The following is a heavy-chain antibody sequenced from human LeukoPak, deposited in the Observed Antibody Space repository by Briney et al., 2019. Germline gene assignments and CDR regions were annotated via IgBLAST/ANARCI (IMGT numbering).Heavy chain of an antibody. D-gene: IGHD3-22*01. Sequence: ASVKVSCKASGYTFTSYYMHWVRQAPGQGLEWMGIINPSGGSTNYAQKFQGRVTMTRDTSISTAYMELSRLRSDDTAVYYCAIRRLYYYDSSGYPDYWGQGTLVTVSS. CDR3: AIRRLYYYDSSGYPDY. J-gene: IGHJ4*02. CDR2: INPSGGST. V-gene: IGHV1-2*02. CDR1: GYTFTSYY.